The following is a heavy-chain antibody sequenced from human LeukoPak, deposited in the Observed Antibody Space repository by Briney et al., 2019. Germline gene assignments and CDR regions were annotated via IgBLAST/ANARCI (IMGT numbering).Heavy chain of an antibody. V-gene: IGHV4-30-2*01. CDR3: AREPRQQLGDIDY. J-gene: IGHJ4*02. CDR1: GGSISSGDYS. Sequence: KPSQTLSLTCAVSGGSISSGDYSWNWIRQPPGKGLEWIGYIYHSGSTYYSPSLRSRVTISVDRSKNQFSLNLSSVTAADTAVYYSAREPRQQLGDIDYWGQGTLVTVSS. CDR2: IYHSGST. D-gene: IGHD6-13*01.